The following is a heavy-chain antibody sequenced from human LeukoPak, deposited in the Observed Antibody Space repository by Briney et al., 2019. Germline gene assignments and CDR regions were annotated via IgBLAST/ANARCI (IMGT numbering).Heavy chain of an antibody. CDR2: TYYRSKWNN. J-gene: IGHJ4*02. D-gene: IGHD2-15*01. V-gene: IGHV6-1*01. Sequence: QTLSLTCAISGDTVSSNIAASNWIRQSPSRGLEWLGRTYYRSKWNNDYAVSVKSRISINPDTSKNQFSLQLNSVTPEDTAVYYCARDLCSGGSCYWRFDYWGQGTLVTVPS. CDR1: GDTVSSNIAA. CDR3: ARDLCSGGSCYWRFDY.